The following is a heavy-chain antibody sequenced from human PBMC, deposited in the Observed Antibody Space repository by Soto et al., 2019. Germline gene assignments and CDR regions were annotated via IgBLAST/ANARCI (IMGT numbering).Heavy chain of an antibody. J-gene: IGHJ4*02. Sequence: LRLSCAASGFTFSSYAMTWVRQAPGKGLEWVSAISGRGGSTYYADSVKGRFTIPRDNSKNTLYLQMNSLRAEDTAVYYCAKAIGYCSGGSCLSGVDYWGQGTLVTVSS. CDR3: AKAIGYCSGGSCLSGVDY. CDR2: ISGRGGST. D-gene: IGHD2-15*01. CDR1: GFTFSSYA. V-gene: IGHV3-23*01.